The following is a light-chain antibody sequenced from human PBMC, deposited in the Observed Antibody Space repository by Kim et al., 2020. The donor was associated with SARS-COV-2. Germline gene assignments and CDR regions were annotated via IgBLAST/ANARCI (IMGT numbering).Light chain of an antibody. CDR3: QQYGNSPRT. CDR1: QSVSSSY. V-gene: IGKV3-20*01. J-gene: IGKJ2*01. Sequence: EIVLTQSPGPLSLSPGERATLSCRASQSVSSSYLAWFQQKPGQAPRLLIYGASSRATGIPDRFSGSGSGTDFTLTINRLEPEDFAVYFCQQYGNSPRTFGQGTKLEI. CDR2: GAS.